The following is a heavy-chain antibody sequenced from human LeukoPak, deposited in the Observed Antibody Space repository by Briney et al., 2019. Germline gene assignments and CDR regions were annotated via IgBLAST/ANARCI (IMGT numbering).Heavy chain of an antibody. D-gene: IGHD3-9*01. Sequence: GGSLRLSCAASGFTFSSYEMNWVRQAPGKGLEWVAHINQDGSERNYVDSVKGRFTVSRDNAKNSLFLQMNSLRVEDTAVYYCARDFESGHSQNYWGQGTLVTVSS. J-gene: IGHJ4*02. CDR3: ARDFESGHSQNY. CDR2: INQDGSER. CDR1: GFTFSSYE. V-gene: IGHV3-7*01.